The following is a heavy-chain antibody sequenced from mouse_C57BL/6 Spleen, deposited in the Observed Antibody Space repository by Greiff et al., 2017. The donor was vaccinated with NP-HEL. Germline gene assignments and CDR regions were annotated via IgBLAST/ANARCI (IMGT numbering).Heavy chain of an antibody. CDR3: AYPGGYDPWFAY. Sequence: EVKLQESGAELVKPGASVKLSCTASGFNIKDYYMHWVKQRTEQGLEWIGRIDPEDGETKYAPKFQGKATITADTSSNTAYLQLSSLTSEDTAVYYCAYPGGYDPWFAYWGQGTLVTVSA. V-gene: IGHV14-2*01. D-gene: IGHD2-2*01. J-gene: IGHJ3*01. CDR2: IDPEDGET. CDR1: GFNIKDYY.